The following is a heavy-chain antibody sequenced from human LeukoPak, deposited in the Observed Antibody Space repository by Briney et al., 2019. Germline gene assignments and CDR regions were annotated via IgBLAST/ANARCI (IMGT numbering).Heavy chain of an antibody. J-gene: IGHJ4*02. V-gene: IGHV3-23*01. CDR3: ANNGGAAVAGSFDN. D-gene: IGHD6-19*01. CDR1: GFSFSDYY. Sequence: GGSLRLSCAASGFSFSDYYMSWFRQAPGKGLEWVSTVTASGAGTYFADSVKGRFTISRDNSKNTLYLQMNSLRAEDTAVYYCANNGGAAVAGSFDNWGQGTLVTVSS. CDR2: VTASGAGT.